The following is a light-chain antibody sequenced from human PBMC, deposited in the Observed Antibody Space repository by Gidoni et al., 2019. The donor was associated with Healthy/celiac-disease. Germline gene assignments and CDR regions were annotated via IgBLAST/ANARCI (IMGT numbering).Light chain of an antibody. Sequence: QSALTQPAYVPGSPGQSISISCTGTSSDVGSYNLVSWYQQHPGKAPKLMIYEGSKPPSGVSNRFSGSKSGNTASLTISGLQAEDEADYYCCSYAGSSTYVFGTGTKVTVL. CDR2: EGS. CDR1: SSDVGSYNL. V-gene: IGLV2-23*01. CDR3: CSYAGSSTYV. J-gene: IGLJ1*01.